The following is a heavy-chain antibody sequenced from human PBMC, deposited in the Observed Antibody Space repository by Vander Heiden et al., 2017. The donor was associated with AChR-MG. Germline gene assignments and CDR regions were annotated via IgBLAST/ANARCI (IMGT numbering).Heavy chain of an antibody. Sequence: EVQLVESGGGLVQPGGSLRLSCAASGFTFSGYWMSWVRQAPGKGLEWVANIKQDGSEKYYVDSVKGRFTISRDNAKNSLYLQMNSLRAEDTAVYYCARDQGGIAVAGTFDYWGQGTLVTVSS. CDR3: ARDQGGIAVAGTFDY. D-gene: IGHD6-19*01. CDR2: IKQDGSEK. CDR1: GFTFSGYW. V-gene: IGHV3-7*01. J-gene: IGHJ4*02.